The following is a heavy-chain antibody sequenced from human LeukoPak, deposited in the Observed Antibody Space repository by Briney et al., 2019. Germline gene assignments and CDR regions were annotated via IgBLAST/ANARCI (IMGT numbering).Heavy chain of an antibody. CDR2: IYTSGST. CDR3: ASRLRYFDLYY. D-gene: IGHD3-9*01. J-gene: IGHJ4*02. Sequence: SETLSLTCAVYGGSFSGYYWSWIRQPAGKGLEWIGRIYTSGSTNYNPSLKSRVTISVDTSKNQFSLKLSSVTAADTAVYYCASRLRYFDLYYWGQGTLVTVSS. V-gene: IGHV4-59*10. CDR1: GGSFSGYY.